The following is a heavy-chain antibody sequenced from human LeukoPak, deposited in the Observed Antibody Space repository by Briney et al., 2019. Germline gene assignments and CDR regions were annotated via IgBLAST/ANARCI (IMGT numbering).Heavy chain of an antibody. D-gene: IGHD6-13*01. CDR2: INAGNGNT. Sequence: ASVKVSCKASGYTFTSYAMHWVRQAPGQRLEWMGWINAGNGNTKYSQKFQGRVTITRDTSASTAYMELSSLRSEDTAVYYCVRGIAAAGTSFDYWGQGTLVTVSS. CDR3: VRGIAAAGTSFDY. J-gene: IGHJ4*02. CDR1: GYTFTSYA. V-gene: IGHV1-3*01.